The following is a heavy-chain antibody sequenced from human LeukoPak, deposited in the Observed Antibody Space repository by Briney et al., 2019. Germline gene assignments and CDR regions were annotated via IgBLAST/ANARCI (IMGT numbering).Heavy chain of an antibody. CDR2: INPSGGST. V-gene: IGHV1-46*01. D-gene: IGHD3-22*01. CDR1: GYTFTSCY. J-gene: IGHJ3*02. Sequence: ASVKVSCKASGYTFTSCYMHWVRQAPGQGLEWMGIINPSGGSTSYAQKFQGRVTMTRDMSTSTVYMELSSLRSEDTAVYYCARDDSSVSSHDAFDIWGQGTMVTVSS. CDR3: ARDDSSVSSHDAFDI.